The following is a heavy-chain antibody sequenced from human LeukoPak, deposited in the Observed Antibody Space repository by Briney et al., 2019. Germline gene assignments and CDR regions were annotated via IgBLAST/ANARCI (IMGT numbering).Heavy chain of an antibody. CDR3: ARSVEGYCRGGSCYYYSYYMDV. D-gene: IGHD2-15*01. CDR1: GGSISGYY. CDR2: IYYSGST. J-gene: IGHJ6*03. Sequence: PSETLSLTCTVSGGSISGYYWSWIRQPPGKGLEWIGYIYYSGSTNYKPSLKSRVTISVDTSKNQFSLKLSSVTAADTAVYYCARSVEGYCRGGSCYYYSYYMDVWGKGTTVTVSS. V-gene: IGHV4-59*01.